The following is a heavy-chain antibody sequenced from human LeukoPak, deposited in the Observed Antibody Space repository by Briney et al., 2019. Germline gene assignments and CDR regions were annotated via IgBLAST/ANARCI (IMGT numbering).Heavy chain of an antibody. D-gene: IGHD2/OR15-2a*01. J-gene: IGHJ5*02. CDR1: GYSFTSYW. CDR3: ARYGIVNSHPDHGWFDP. Sequence: GESLKISCKGSGYSFTSYWIGWVRQMPGKGLEWMGIIYPGDSDTRYSPSFQGQITISADKSISTAYLQWSSLKASDTAMYYCARYGIVNSHPDHGWFDPWGQGTLVTVSS. CDR2: IYPGDSDT. V-gene: IGHV5-51*01.